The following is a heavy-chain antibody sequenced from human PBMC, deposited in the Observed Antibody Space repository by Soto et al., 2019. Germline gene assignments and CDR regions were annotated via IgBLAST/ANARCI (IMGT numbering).Heavy chain of an antibody. D-gene: IGHD6-13*01. CDR2: ISSSSSYI. J-gene: IGHJ6*02. CDR1: GFTFTSYS. Sequence: GGSLRLSCAAYGFTFTSYSMNWVRQAPVKGLEWVSSISSSSSYIYYADSVKGRFTISRDNAKNSLYLQMNSLRAEDTAVYYCARERRQQLSGMDVWGQGTTVTVSS. CDR3: ARERRQQLSGMDV. V-gene: IGHV3-21*01.